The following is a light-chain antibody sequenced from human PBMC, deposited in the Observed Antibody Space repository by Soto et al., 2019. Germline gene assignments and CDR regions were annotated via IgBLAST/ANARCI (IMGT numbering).Light chain of an antibody. Sequence: DIVLTQSPATLSVSPGERVTLSCRASQSVARNLAWYQEKPAQVPRLLIYDASTRATGVPARFSGSGSGTQFTLTISSLQSEDFAVYYCQQYDYWPPITFGGGTKVDI. CDR1: QSVARN. CDR3: QQYDYWPPIT. V-gene: IGKV3D-15*01. J-gene: IGKJ4*01. CDR2: DAS.